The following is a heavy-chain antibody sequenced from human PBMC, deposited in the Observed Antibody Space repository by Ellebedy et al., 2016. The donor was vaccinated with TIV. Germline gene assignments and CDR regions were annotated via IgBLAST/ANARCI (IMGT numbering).Heavy chain of an antibody. CDR3: ASPGGYKRWLQD. D-gene: IGHD5-24*01. Sequence: AASVKVSCKASGYTFTSYDINWVRQATGQGLEWMGWMNPNSGNTGYAQKFQGRVTITRNTSISTAYMELSSLRSEDTAVYYCASPGGYKRWLQDWGQGTLVTVSS. J-gene: IGHJ4*02. CDR2: MNPNSGNT. V-gene: IGHV1-8*03. CDR1: GYTFTSYD.